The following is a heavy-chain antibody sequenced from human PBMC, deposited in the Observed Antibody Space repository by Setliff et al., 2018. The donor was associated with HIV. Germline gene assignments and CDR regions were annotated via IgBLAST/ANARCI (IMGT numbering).Heavy chain of an antibody. J-gene: IGHJ4*02. CDR3: AKGASFSGSYFDY. CDR1: GFTFSSYA. Sequence: SGGSLRLSCAASGFTFSSYAMSWVRQAPGKGLEWVSTINSNGGSTYYADSVKGRFTISRDNSKNTLSLQMSSLRVEDTAVYYCAKGASFSGSYFDYWGQGTLVTVSS. CDR2: INSNGGST. D-gene: IGHD5-12*01. V-gene: IGHV3-23*01.